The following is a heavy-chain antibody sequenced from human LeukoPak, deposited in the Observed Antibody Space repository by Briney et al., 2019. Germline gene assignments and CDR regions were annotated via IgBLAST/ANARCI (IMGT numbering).Heavy chain of an antibody. V-gene: IGHV4-61*10. D-gene: IGHD6-19*01. CDR2: MSSSGIS. J-gene: IGHJ3*02. CDR3: ARDPYSSGWYGGLDI. Sequence: SETLSLTCTVSNGSISSDTYFWSWIRQPAGKGLEWIGRMSSSGISTYSPSLKSRVTISVDTSKNQFSLKLSSVTAADTAVYYCARDPYSSGWYGGLDIWGQGTMVTVSS. CDR1: NGSISSDTYF.